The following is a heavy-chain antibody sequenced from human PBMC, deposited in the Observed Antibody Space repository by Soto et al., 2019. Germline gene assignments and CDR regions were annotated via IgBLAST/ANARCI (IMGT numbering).Heavy chain of an antibody. CDR3: AIHPTTLHHVDTAMTTNRKHNFYYDGMYV. CDR2: IYPGDSDT. V-gene: IGHV5-51*01. J-gene: IGHJ6*02. D-gene: IGHD5-18*01. Sequence: GVSLKLSCKGSGYSFPSYWIRWVRQMPGKGLEWTGIIYPGDSDTRHSLSFQGQVTLSAAKYTSTHYLQRSSLKASDTAMYYCAIHPTTLHHVDTAMTTNRKHNFYYDGMYVWGQGTMVTVSS. CDR1: GYSFPSYW.